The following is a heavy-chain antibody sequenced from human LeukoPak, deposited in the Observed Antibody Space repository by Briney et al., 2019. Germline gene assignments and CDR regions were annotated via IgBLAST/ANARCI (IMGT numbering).Heavy chain of an antibody. V-gene: IGHV4-61*01. Sequence: SETLSLTCTVSGGSVSSGSYYWSWIRQPPGKGLEWNGYIYYSGSTNYNPSLKSRVTISVDTSKNQFSLKLSSVTAADTAVYYCARDHLSGIAVAGDYWGQGTLVTVSS. D-gene: IGHD6-19*01. CDR3: ARDHLSGIAVAGDY. J-gene: IGHJ4*02. CDR1: GGSVSSGSYY. CDR2: IYYSGST.